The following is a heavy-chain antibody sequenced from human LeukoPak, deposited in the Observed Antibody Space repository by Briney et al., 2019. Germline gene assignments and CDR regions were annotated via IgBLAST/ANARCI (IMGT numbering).Heavy chain of an antibody. V-gene: IGHV4-59*01. CDR3: AGGRVWLAFDS. CDR2: VYYRGST. J-gene: IGHJ4*02. Sequence: SETLSLTCTVSGRPLSNYYATWIRQPPGKGLEWSAYVYYRGSTNYNPSLKSRVSLSQDTSQNQFSLKLSSVTPAGTAVFYLAGGRVWLAFDSWGEGTLLTVSS. CDR1: GRPLSNYY. D-gene: IGHD5-24*01.